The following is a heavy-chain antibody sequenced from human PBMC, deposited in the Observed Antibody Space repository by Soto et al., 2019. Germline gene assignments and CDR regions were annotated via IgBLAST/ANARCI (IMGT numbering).Heavy chain of an antibody. D-gene: IGHD2-2*01. CDR2: INPSGGST. J-gene: IGHJ4*02. Sequence: ASVKVSCKASGYTFTIYYIHWVRHAPGQGLEWMGQINPSGGSTSYSQKFQGRVTMTRDTSTSTVYMELSSLRSEDTAVYYCARVSQPQTPFDYWGQGTLVTVSS. V-gene: IGHV1-46*01. CDR3: ARVSQPQTPFDY. CDR1: GYTFTIYY.